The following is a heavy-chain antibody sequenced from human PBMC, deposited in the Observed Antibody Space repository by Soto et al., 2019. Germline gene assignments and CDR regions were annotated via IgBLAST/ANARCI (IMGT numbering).Heavy chain of an antibody. J-gene: IGHJ4*02. CDR2: ISYDEIDK. D-gene: IGHD5-18*01. V-gene: IGHV3-30*03. CDR3: ARDKWIQLCDS. Sequence: GGSLRLSCAASGFTFTSHAMHWVRQTPGKGLEWVAAISYDEIDKKYASSVKGRFTISRDNAKNTLYLQMNSLRAEDTAVYYCARDKWIQLCDSWGQGTLVTVSS. CDR1: GFTFTSHA.